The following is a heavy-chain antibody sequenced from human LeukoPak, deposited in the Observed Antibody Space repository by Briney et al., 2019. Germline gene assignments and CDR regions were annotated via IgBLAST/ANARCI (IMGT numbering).Heavy chain of an antibody. CDR1: GFTFDDYA. D-gene: IGHD1-26*01. J-gene: IGHJ4*02. CDR2: ISWNSGSI. Sequence: GGSLRVSCAASGFTFDDYAMHWVRQAPGKGLEWVSGISWNSGSIGYADSVKGRFTISRDNAKNSLYLQMNSLRAEDTALYYCANAGGATTWGQGTLVTVSS. CDR3: ANAGGATT. V-gene: IGHV3-9*01.